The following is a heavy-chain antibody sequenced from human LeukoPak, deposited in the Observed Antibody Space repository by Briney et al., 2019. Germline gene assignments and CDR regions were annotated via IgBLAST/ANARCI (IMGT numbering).Heavy chain of an antibody. D-gene: IGHD1-7*01. CDR2: SGSGGST. J-gene: IGHJ6*03. CDR1: GFTFSSYG. CDR3: AKRRGLELLYYYYMDV. V-gene: IGHV3-23*01. Sequence: AESLRLSCAASGFTFSSYGMTWVRQAPGKGLEWVSASGSGGSTYFADSVKGRFTISRDNSKNTLYLQMNSLRAEDTAVYYCAKRRGLELLYYYYMDVWGKGTTVTVSS.